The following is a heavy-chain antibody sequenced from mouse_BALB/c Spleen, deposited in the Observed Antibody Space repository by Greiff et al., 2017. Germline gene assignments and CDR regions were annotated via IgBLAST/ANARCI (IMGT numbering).Heavy chain of an antibody. Sequence: VKLMESGPGLVAPSQSLSITCTVSGFSLTSYGVHWVRQPPGKGLEWLGVIWAGGSTNYNPALMSRRSISKDNSKSQGFLKMNSLQTDDTAMYYCGRVTTGDYYAMDYWGQGTSVTVSS. CDR1: GFSLTSYG. V-gene: IGHV2-9*02. CDR3: GRVTTGDYYAMDY. D-gene: IGHD1-1*01. CDR2: IWAGGST. J-gene: IGHJ4*01.